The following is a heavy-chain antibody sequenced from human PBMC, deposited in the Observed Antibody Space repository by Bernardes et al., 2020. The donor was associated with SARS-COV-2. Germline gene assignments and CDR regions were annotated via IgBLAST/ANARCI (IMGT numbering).Heavy chain of an antibody. CDR2: FDPEDGET. CDR1: GSMLSELS. J-gene: IGHJ3*01. CDR3: TILDLPMSEGGGLFDV. D-gene: IGHD2-15*01. Sequence: ASVKVSFKFSGSMLSELSIHWVRQAPGKGLEWMGGFDPEDGETIYAQKFQGRIAMPEDTSTNTAYLELSSLTSDDTAVYYCTILDLPMSEGGGLFDVWGQGTMVTVSS. V-gene: IGHV1-24*01.